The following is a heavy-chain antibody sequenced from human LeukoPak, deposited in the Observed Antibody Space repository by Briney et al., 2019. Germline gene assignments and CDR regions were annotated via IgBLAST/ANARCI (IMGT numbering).Heavy chain of an antibody. Sequence: PSETLSLTCTVSGGSISSSTYYWGWIRQPPGKGLEWIGNIYYSGSTYYNPSLKSRVTISVDTSKNQFSLKLSSVTAADTAVYYCARVDSGSYYYYYYMDVWGKGTTVTISS. CDR2: IYYSGST. V-gene: IGHV4-39*07. CDR3: ARVDSGSYYYYYYMDV. D-gene: IGHD1-26*01. J-gene: IGHJ6*03. CDR1: GGSISSSTYY.